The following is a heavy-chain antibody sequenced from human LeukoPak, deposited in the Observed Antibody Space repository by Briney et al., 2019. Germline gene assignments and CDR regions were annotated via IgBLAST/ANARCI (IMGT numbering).Heavy chain of an antibody. Sequence: SVKVSCKASGYTFTSYAMNWVRQAPGQGLEWMGWINTNTGNPTYAQGFTGRFVFSLDTSVSTAYLQISSLKAEDTAVYYCARDPFPLDSSGYLPEIDFDYWGQGTLVTVSS. CDR1: GYTFTSYA. V-gene: IGHV7-4-1*02. D-gene: IGHD3-22*01. CDR3: ARDPFPLDSSGYLPEIDFDY. CDR2: INTNTGNP. J-gene: IGHJ4*02.